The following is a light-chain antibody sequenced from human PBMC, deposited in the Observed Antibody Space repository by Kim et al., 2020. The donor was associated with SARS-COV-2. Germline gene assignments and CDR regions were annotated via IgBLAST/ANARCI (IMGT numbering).Light chain of an antibody. CDR2: DAS. CDR3: QQYNNYSET. CDR1: QSTSTW. Sequence: ASIGDRVVITCRASQSTSTWLAWYQQKPGTAPKLLISDASTLESGVPSRFNGSGSGTEFTLTISSLQPDDFATYYCQQYNNYSETFGQGTRVEIK. V-gene: IGKV1-5*01. J-gene: IGKJ1*01.